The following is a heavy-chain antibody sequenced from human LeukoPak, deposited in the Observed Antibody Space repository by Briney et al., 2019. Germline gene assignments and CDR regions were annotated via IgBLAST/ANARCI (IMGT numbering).Heavy chain of an antibody. CDR1: GFTFSNYA. CDR2: ISGSGGST. D-gene: IGHD2-2*01. J-gene: IGHJ4*02. CDR3: AKGVIPAVDY. Sequence: GGSLRLSCAASGFTFSNYAMSWVRQAPGKGLEWVSGISGSGGSTYYADSVKGRSTISRDNSKNTLYLQMNSLRAEDTAVYYCAKGVIPAVDYWGQGTLVTVSS. V-gene: IGHV3-23*01.